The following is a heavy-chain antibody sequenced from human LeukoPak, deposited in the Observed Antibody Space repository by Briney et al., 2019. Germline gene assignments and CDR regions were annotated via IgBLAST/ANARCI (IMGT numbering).Heavy chain of an antibody. V-gene: IGHV3-23*01. CDR1: GITLSNYG. J-gene: IGHJ4*02. Sequence: GGSLRLSCAVSGITLSNYGMSWVRQAPGKGLEWVAGISDSGGRTNYADSVKGRSTISRDNPKNTLYLQMNSLRAEDTAVYFCAKRGVVIRVILVGFHKEAYYFDSWGQGALLTVSS. CDR3: AKRGVVIRVILVGFHKEAYYFDS. D-gene: IGHD3-22*01. CDR2: ISDSGGRT.